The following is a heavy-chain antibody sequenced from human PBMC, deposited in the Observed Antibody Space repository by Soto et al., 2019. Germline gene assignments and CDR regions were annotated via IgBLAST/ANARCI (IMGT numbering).Heavy chain of an antibody. CDR1: TFTFTSSA. V-gene: IGHV1-58*01. D-gene: IGHD1-26*01. CDR3: ATHREGATYYFDY. Sequence: QMPLVQSGPEVKKPGTSVKVSRKASTFTFTSSAVQWVRQARGQRLEWIGWIVVGSGNTKYAQNFQERVTITRDMSSGTAYLELSSLRSEDTAVYYCATHREGATYYFDYWGQGTLLTVSS. CDR2: IVVGSGNT. J-gene: IGHJ4*02.